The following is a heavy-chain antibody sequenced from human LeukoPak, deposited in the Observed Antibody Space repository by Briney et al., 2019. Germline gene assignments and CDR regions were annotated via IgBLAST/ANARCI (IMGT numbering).Heavy chain of an antibody. CDR3: ARVLSGAPDGFDI. CDR1: GLIFSSYW. CDR2: IKQDGSDK. J-gene: IGHJ3*02. V-gene: IGHV3-7*01. Sequence: GRSLRLSCAASGLIFSSYWMSWVRHAPGKGLEWVAKIKQDGSDKFYVDSVKGRFTISRDSAKNSLFQQKNSRIAEDTAVYYCARVLSGAPDGFDIWGQGTTVTVSS.